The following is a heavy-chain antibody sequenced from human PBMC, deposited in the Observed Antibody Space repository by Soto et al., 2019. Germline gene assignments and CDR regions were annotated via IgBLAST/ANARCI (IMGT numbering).Heavy chain of an antibody. V-gene: IGHV4-39*01. CDR3: ARRRTYYDILTGFPPAFDI. CDR1: GGSISSSSYY. D-gene: IGHD3-9*01. J-gene: IGHJ3*02. CDR2: IYYSGST. Sequence: QLQLQESGPGLVKPSETLSLTCTVSGGSISSSSYYWGWIRQPPGKGLEWIGSIYYSGSTYYNPSLKSRVTISVDTSKNQFSLKLSSVTAADTAVYYCARRRTYYDILTGFPPAFDIWGQGTMVTVSS.